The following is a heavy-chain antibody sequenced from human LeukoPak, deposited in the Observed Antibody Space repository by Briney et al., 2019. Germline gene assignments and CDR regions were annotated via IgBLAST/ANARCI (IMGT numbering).Heavy chain of an antibody. V-gene: IGHV3-23*01. CDR1: GITLSNYG. Sequence: GGSLRLSCAVSGITLSNYGMSWVRQAPGKGLEWVSAISGSGGSTYYADSVKGRFTISRDNSKNTLYLQMNSLRAEDTAVYYCAKDRSITMVRGVMDVWGQGTTVTVSS. CDR2: ISGSGGST. CDR3: AKDRSITMVRGVMDV. D-gene: IGHD3-10*01. J-gene: IGHJ6*02.